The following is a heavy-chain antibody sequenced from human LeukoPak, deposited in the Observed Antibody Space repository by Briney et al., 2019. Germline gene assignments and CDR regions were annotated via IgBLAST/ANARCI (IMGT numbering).Heavy chain of an antibody. D-gene: IGHD4-23*01. CDR1: GDSVSTASNA. V-gene: IGHV6-1*01. Sequence: SQTLSLTCAISGDSVSTASNAWYWIRQSPSRGLEWLGRTYYNSKWYTDYAVSVSGRTTINPDTSRNQLSLQLSFVTPEDTAVYYCARGPYGGKFDYWGQGTLVTVSS. CDR2: TYYNSKWYT. J-gene: IGHJ4*02. CDR3: ARGPYGGKFDY.